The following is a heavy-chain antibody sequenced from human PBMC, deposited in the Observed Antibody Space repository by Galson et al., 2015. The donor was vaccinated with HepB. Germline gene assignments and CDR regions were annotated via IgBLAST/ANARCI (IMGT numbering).Heavy chain of an antibody. V-gene: IGHV4-39*07. Sequence: QVQLQESGPGLVKPSETLSLTCTVPGGSISSSSYYWGWIRQPPGKGLEWIGSIYYSGSTNYNPSLKSRVTISVDTSKNQFSLKLSSVTAADTAVYYCARGVGGSYYLGYWGQGTLVTVSS. CDR1: GGSISSSSYY. CDR2: IYYSGST. D-gene: IGHD1-26*01. J-gene: IGHJ4*02. CDR3: ARGVGGSYYLGY.